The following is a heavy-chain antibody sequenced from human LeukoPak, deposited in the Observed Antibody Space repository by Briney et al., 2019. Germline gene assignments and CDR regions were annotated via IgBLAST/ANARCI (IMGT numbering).Heavy chain of an antibody. J-gene: IGHJ4*02. Sequence: GESLQIYCKGSGYHFTSYWLGWVRQMPGKGLEWMEIIYPGDSDTRYSPSCQGQVTISADKSISTAYLQWSILKASDTDMYYCASRGITTYYYGSGSYPYYFDYWGQGTLVTVSS. CDR2: IYPGDSDT. D-gene: IGHD3-10*01. CDR1: GYHFTSYW. CDR3: ASRGITTYYYGSGSYPYYFDY. V-gene: IGHV5-51*01.